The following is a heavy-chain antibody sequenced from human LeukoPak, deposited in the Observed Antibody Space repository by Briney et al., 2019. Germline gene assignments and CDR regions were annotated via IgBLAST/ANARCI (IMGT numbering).Heavy chain of an antibody. CDR2: IYTSGST. Sequence: SETLSLTCSVSDYSSSSGYYWSWIRQPAGKGLEWIGRIYTSGSTNYNPSLKSRVTMSVDTSKNQFSLKLSSVTAADTAVYYCARDFAVWGQGTLVTVSS. CDR1: DYSSSSGYY. CDR3: ARDFAV. V-gene: IGHV4-4*07. J-gene: IGHJ4*02.